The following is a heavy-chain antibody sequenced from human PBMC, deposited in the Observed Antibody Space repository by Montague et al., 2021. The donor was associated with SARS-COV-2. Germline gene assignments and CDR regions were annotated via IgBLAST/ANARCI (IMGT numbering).Heavy chain of an antibody. CDR1: GGSISSSSYY. J-gene: IGHJ5*02. Sequence: SETLSLTCTVSGGSISSSSYYWGWIRQPPGKGLEWIGSIYYSGSTYYNPSLKSRVTISVDTSKNQFPLKLSSVTAADTAVYYCARPLNLYYYGSGSYSSWFDAWGQGTLVTVSS. CDR2: IYYSGST. CDR3: ARPLNLYYYGSGSYSSWFDA. V-gene: IGHV4-39*01. D-gene: IGHD3-10*01.